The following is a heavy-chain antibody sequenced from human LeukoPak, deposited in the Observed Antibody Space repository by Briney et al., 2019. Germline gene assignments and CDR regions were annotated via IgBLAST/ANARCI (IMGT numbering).Heavy chain of an antibody. CDR2: ILYDGSNK. D-gene: IGHD3-10*01. CDR1: GFTFSSYG. Sequence: PGGSLRLSCAASGFTFSSYGMHWVRQAPGKGLEWVAVILYDGSNKYYADSVKGRFTISGDNSKNTLYLQMNSLRAEDTAVYYCAKDIRAFYGSGSYLDYWGQGTLVTVSS. J-gene: IGHJ4*02. CDR3: AKDIRAFYGSGSYLDY. V-gene: IGHV3-30*18.